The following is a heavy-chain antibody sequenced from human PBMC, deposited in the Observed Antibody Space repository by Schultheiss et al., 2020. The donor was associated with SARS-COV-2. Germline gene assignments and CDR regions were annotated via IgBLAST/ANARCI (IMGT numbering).Heavy chain of an antibody. CDR3: ARDTKYRSHGMDV. D-gene: IGHD2-2*01. J-gene: IGHJ6*02. CDR1: GGSINNYY. V-gene: IGHV4-4*07. CDR2: FYTSGIT. Sequence: SETLSLTCTVSGGSINNYYWSWIRQPAGKGLELIGRFYTSGITDYNPSLQSRVTMSVDTSKNQFSLKLSSVTAADTAVYYCARDTKYRSHGMDVWGQGTTVTVSS.